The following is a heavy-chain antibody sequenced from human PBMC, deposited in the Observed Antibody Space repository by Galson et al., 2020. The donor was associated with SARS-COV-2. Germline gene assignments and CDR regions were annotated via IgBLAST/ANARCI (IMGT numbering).Heavy chain of an antibody. J-gene: IGHJ4*02. D-gene: IGHD6-19*01. Sequence: RRGGREGRGKGREGGEKRKQDGSDKYYVDSVKGRFTISRDNAKNSLYLHMNSLRAEDTAVYYCARESYDSGWFDYWGQGTLVTVSS. V-gene: IGHV3-7*03. CDR2: RKQDGSDK. CDR3: ARESYDSGWFDY.